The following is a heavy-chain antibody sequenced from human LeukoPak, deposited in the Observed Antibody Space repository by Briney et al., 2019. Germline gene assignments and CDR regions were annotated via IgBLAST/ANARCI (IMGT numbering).Heavy chain of an antibody. V-gene: IGHV3-23*01. CDR1: GFTFSSYA. D-gene: IGHD3-10*01. J-gene: IGHJ4*02. CDR3: ARGSGLPFGELSFTPDY. Sequence: PGGSLRLSCAAPGFTFSSYAMTWVRQPPGKGLEWVSTISGRGGSTYYADSVKGRFTISRDNSKNTLYLQMNSLRAEDTAVYYCARGSGLPFGELSFTPDYWGQGTLVTVSS. CDR2: ISGRGGST.